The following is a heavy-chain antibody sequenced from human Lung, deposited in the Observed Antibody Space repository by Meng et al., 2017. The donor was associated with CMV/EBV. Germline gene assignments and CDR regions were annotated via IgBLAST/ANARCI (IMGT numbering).Heavy chain of an antibody. CDR3: ARERGLGFRGTNDAFDI. CDR1: GYTFSLYY. D-gene: IGHD3-16*01. J-gene: IGHJ3*02. Sequence: ASVXVTXKASGYTFSLYYIHWVRQAPGQGLEWMGWINPNTGGTNSAQKFQGWVTITGDTSISTAYMELSRLNSDDTALYYCARERGLGFRGTNDAFDIWGQGTMVTVSS. CDR2: INPNTGGT. V-gene: IGHV1-2*04.